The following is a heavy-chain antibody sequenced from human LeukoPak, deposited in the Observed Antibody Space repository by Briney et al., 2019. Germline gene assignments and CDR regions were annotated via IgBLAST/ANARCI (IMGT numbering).Heavy chain of an antibody. CDR1: GFTFSSYS. Sequence: GGSLRLSCAASGFTFSSYSMNWVRQAPGKGLEWVSSISSSSGYIYYADSVKGRFTISRDNAKNSLYLQMNSLRAEDTAVYYCARSRGSSGWYRWFDPWGQGTLVTVSS. CDR3: ARSRGSSGWYRWFDP. D-gene: IGHD6-19*01. V-gene: IGHV3-21*01. J-gene: IGHJ5*02. CDR2: ISSSSGYI.